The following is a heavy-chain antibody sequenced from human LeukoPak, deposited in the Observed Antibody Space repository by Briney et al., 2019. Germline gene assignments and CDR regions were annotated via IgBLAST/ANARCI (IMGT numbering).Heavy chain of an antibody. D-gene: IGHD1-26*01. V-gene: IGHV1-2*02. Sequence: GASVKVSCKASGYTFTGYYMHWVRQAPGQGLEWMGWMNPNSGNTGYAQKFQGRVTMTTDTSTSTAYMELRSLRSDDTAVYYCARTKGGGSYSGWFDPWGQGTLVTVSS. CDR3: ARTKGGGSYSGWFDP. J-gene: IGHJ5*02. CDR2: MNPNSGNT. CDR1: GYTFTGYY.